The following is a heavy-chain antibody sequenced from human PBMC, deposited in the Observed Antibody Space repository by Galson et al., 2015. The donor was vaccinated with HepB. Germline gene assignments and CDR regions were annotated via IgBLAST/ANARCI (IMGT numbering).Heavy chain of an antibody. D-gene: IGHD6-13*01. CDR2: IKQDGSDK. CDR3: ARAGGSSWYGSGMDV. J-gene: IGHJ6*02. CDR1: GFTFSSYW. Sequence: SLRLSCAASGFTFSSYWMSWVRQAPGKGLEWVANIKQDGSDKYYVDSVKGRFTISRDNPKNTLYLQMDSLRVEDTAVYYCARAGGSSWYGSGMDVWGQGTTVTVSS. V-gene: IGHV3-7*04.